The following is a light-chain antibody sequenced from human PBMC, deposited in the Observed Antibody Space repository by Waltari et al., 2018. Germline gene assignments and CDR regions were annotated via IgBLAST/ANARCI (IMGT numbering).Light chain of an antibody. CDR3: QSADSSDTYVI. V-gene: IGLV3-25*03. CDR1: ALPKQY. J-gene: IGLJ2*01. CDR2: KDT. Sequence: SYELTQPPSVSVSPGQTARITCSGDALPKQYADWYQQKPCRAPVLVIKKDTERPSEIPERFSVSSSGTKVTLTISGVQAEDEADYYCQSADSSDTYVIFGGGTKLTVL.